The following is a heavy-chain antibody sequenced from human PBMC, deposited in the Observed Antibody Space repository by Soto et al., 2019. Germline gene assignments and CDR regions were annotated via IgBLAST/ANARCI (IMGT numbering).Heavy chain of an antibody. CDR1: GYSISSGYY. CDR3: ARDPTLRYYGMDV. CDR2: IYHSGST. V-gene: IGHV4-38-2*02. J-gene: IGHJ6*02. Sequence: SETLSLTCAVSGYSISSGYYWGWIRQPPGKGLEWIGSIYHSGSTYYNPSLKSRVTISVDTSKNQFSLKLSSVTAADTAVYYCARDPTLRYYGMDVWGQGTTVTVSS.